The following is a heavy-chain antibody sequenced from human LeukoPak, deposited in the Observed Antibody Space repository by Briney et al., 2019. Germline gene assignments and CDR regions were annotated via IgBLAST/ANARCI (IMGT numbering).Heavy chain of an antibody. CDR1: GFSLSTNGVG. CDR2: IYWDDDE. Sequence: ESGPTLVKPTQTLTLTCTFSGFSLSTNGVGVGWIRQPPGKALEWLALIYWDDDERYSPSLKNRLTITKDTSKNQVVLTMTNMDPVDTATYYCAHRLFDSSNYYTFDYWGQGTLVRVSS. D-gene: IGHD3-22*01. CDR3: AHRLFDSSNYYTFDY. V-gene: IGHV2-5*02. J-gene: IGHJ4*02.